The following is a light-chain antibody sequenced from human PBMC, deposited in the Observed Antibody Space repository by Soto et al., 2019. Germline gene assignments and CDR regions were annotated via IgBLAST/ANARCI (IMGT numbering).Light chain of an antibody. V-gene: IGKV1-39*01. J-gene: IGKJ4*01. CDR2: DAS. CDR1: QSISSY. CDR3: QQANSFPLT. Sequence: DIQMTQSPSSLSASVGDRVTITCRASQSISSYLNWYQQKPGKAPNLLIYDASTLQSGVPSRFSGSGSGTDFTLTISSLQPEDFATYYCQQANSFPLTFGGGTKVDIK.